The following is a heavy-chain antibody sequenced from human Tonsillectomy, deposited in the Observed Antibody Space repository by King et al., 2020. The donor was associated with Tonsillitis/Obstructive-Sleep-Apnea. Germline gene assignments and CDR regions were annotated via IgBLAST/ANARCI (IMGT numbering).Heavy chain of an antibody. CDR1: GFTFTRYW. J-gene: IGHJ2*01. V-gene: IGHV3-7*01. Sequence: VQLVQSGGGLVQPGGSLRLSCAASGFTFTRYWMSWVRQAPGKGLEWVANIKEDGSEKYYVDSVKGRCTISRDNAKNSLYLQMNSLRAEDTAVYYCARSGYCSSTNCYWYFDLWGRGTLVIVSS. CDR3: ARSGYCSSTNCYWYFDL. D-gene: IGHD2-2*01. CDR2: IKEDGSEK.